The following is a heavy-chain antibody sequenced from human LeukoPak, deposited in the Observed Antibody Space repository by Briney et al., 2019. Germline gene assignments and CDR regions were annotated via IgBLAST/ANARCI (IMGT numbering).Heavy chain of an antibody. CDR3: ARDPLHSSSPT. CDR2: IKQDGSEK. V-gene: IGHV3-7*01. Sequence: GGSLRLSCAASGFTFSSYWMSWVRQAPGKGPEWVANIKQDGSEKYYVDSVKGRFTISRDNAKNSLYLQMNSLRAEDTAVYYCARDPLHSSSPTWGQGTLVTVSS. CDR1: GFTFSSYW. J-gene: IGHJ5*02. D-gene: IGHD6-6*01.